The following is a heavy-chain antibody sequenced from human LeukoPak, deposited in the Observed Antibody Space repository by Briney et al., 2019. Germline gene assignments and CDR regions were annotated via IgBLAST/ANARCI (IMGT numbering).Heavy chain of an antibody. V-gene: IGHV5-51*01. Sequence: GKSLKISCKGSGYSFTSYWIGWVRQMPGKGLEWMGIIYPGDSDTRYSPSFQGQVTISADKSISTAYLQWSSLKASDTAMYYCARHRSMVRGVIQGWFDPWGQGTLVTVSS. J-gene: IGHJ5*02. CDR3: ARHRSMVRGVIQGWFDP. CDR1: GYSFTSYW. D-gene: IGHD3-10*01. CDR2: IYPGDSDT.